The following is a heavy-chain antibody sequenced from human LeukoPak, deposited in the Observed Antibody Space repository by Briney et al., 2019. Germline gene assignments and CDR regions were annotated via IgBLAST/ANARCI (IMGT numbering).Heavy chain of an antibody. D-gene: IGHD6-13*01. CDR3: ARAGGTSWADY. Sequence: GGSLRLSCEASGFTFRDYWMTWVRQAPGKGLEWVANVKQDGTEKFYVDYVKGRFTISRDNGRNSLYLQMNSLRVEDTGIYYCARAGGTSWADYWGQGTLVTVSS. V-gene: IGHV3-7*01. J-gene: IGHJ4*02. CDR1: GFTFRDYW. CDR2: VKQDGTEK.